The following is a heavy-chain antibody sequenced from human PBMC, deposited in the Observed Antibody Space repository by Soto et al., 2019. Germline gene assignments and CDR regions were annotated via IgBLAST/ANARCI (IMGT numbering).Heavy chain of an antibody. CDR1: GFTFSSYA. Sequence: GGSLRLSCAASGFTFSSYAMHWVRQAPGKGLEWVAVISYDGSNKYYADSVKGRFTISRDNSKNTLYLQMNSLRAEDTAVYYCAREGYTAGYYYYGMDVWGQGTTVTVSS. J-gene: IGHJ6*02. D-gene: IGHD5-18*01. CDR3: AREGYTAGYYYYGMDV. CDR2: ISYDGSNK. V-gene: IGHV3-30-3*01.